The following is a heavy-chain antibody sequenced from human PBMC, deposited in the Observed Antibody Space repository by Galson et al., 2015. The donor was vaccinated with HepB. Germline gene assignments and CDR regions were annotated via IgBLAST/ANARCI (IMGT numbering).Heavy chain of an antibody. J-gene: IGHJ4*02. V-gene: IGHV1-3*01. CDR1: GYTFTSYA. D-gene: IGHD6-13*01. CDR3: ARRAGYSSSWYGVDY. CDR2: INAGNGNT. Sequence: SVKVSCKASGYTFTSYAMHWVRQAPGQRLEWMGWINAGNGNTKYSQKFQGRVTITRDTSATTAYMELSSLRSEDTAVYYCARRAGYSSSWYGVDYWGQGTLVPVSS.